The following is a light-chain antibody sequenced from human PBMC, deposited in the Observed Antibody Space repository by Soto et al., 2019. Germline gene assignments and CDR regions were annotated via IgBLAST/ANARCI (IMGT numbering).Light chain of an antibody. V-gene: IGKV3-20*01. J-gene: IGKJ4*01. CDR2: DAP. CDR3: QQFSSYPLT. Sequence: EFVLTHSPGTLSLSPCERATLSCSASQTVRNNYLAWYQQKPGQAPRLLIYDAPSRATGIPDRFSGGGSGTDFTLTISRLEPEDFAVYYCQQFSSYPLTFGGGTKVDIK. CDR1: QTVRNNY.